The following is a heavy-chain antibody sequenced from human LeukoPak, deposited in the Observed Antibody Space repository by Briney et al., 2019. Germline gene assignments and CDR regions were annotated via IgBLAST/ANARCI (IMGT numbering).Heavy chain of an antibody. CDR3: ARDRGTYYYDSSSHYDAFDI. CDR2: IREDGSQK. J-gene: IGHJ3*02. CDR1: GFTFSSSW. Sequence: GGSLRLSCVASGFTFSSSWMTWVRQAPGKGLEWVASIREDGSQKTAVDSVRGRFTISRDNAKNSLYLQMNSLRAEDTAVYYCARDRGTYYYDSSSHYDAFDIWGQGTTVTISS. D-gene: IGHD3-22*01. V-gene: IGHV3-7*01.